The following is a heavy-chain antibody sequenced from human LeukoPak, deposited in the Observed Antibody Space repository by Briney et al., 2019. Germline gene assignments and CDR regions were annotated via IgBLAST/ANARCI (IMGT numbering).Heavy chain of an antibody. J-gene: IGHJ1*01. V-gene: IGHV1-69*04. CDR3: ARGTVIVGDRPEYFQH. CDR2: IIPIFGIA. D-gene: IGHD3-22*01. Sequence: SVKVSCKASGGTLSSYAISWVRQAPGQGLEWMGRIIPIFGIANYAQKFQGRVTITADKSTSTAYMELSSLRSEDTAVYYCARGTVIVGDRPEYFQHWGQGTLVTVSS. CDR1: GGTLSSYA.